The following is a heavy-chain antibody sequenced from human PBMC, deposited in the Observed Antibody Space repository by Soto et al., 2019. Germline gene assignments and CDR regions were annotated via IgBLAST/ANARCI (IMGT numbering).Heavy chain of an antibody. CDR2: INSDGSST. CDR3: ATSPACGGDCR. CDR1: GFTFSNYR. J-gene: IGHJ4*02. Sequence: EVQLVESGGGLVQPGGSLRLSCAASGFTFSNYRMHWVRQAPGKGLVWVSRINSDGSSTIYADSVKGRFTISRDNAKNTLYLQMTSLRAEDTAVYYCATSPACGGDCRWGQGALVTVSS. D-gene: IGHD2-21*02. V-gene: IGHV3-74*01.